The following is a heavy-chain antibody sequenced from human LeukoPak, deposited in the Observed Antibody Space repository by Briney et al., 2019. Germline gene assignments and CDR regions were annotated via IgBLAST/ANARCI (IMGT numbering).Heavy chain of an antibody. V-gene: IGHV3-74*01. CDR2: NGSST. CDR1: GFTFSSYW. Sequence: GGSLRPSCAASGFTFSSYWMHWFRQAPGKGLVWVSRNGSSTPYADSVKGRFTISRDNAKNTLYLQMNSLRAEDTAVYYCARSNHGCHDYWGQGTLVTVSS. CDR3: ARSNHGCHDY. J-gene: IGHJ4*02. D-gene: IGHD4-11*01.